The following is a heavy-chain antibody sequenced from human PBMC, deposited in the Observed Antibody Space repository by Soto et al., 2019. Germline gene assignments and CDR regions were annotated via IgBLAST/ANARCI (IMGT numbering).Heavy chain of an antibody. CDR2: ISGSGGST. V-gene: IGHV3-23*01. D-gene: IGHD1-20*01. Sequence: PGGSLRLSCAASGFTFSSYAMSWVRQAPGKGLEWVSAISGSGGSTYYADSVRGRFTISRDNSKNTLYLQMNSLRAEDTAVYYCAKGPYNWNYYYYMDVWGKGTTVTVSS. CDR3: AKGPYNWNYYYYMDV. CDR1: GFTFSSYA. J-gene: IGHJ6*03.